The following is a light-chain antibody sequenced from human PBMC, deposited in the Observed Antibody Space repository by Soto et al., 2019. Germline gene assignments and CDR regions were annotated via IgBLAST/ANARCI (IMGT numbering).Light chain of an antibody. CDR1: QSIGSW. CDR2: DAS. V-gene: IGKV1-5*01. J-gene: IGKJ1*01. CDR3: QQYNTYST. Sequence: DIQMTQSPSTLSASVGDRVTITCRASQSIGSWLAWYQQRVGGAPHLLIYDASKLESGVPSRFSGSGSGTEFTLIISSLQPDDFATYYCQQYNTYSTFGQGTKVEI.